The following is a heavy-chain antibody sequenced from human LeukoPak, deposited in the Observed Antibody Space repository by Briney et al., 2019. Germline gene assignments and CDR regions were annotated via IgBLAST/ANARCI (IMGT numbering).Heavy chain of an antibody. D-gene: IGHD6-13*01. CDR3: AKGSLGSWYFFDY. CDR2: IRGTGSST. J-gene: IGHJ4*02. V-gene: IGHV3-23*01. Sequence: GGSLRLSCGASGFTFSSYAMAWVRQAPGKGLEWVSAIRGTGSSTYYADSVKGRFTISRDNSKNTLFLQMNSLRAGDTAVYYCAKGSLGSWYFFDYWGQGTLVTVSS. CDR1: GFTFSSYA.